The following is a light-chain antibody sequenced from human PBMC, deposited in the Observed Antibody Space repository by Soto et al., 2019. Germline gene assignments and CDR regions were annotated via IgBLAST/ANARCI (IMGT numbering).Light chain of an antibody. CDR2: GAS. J-gene: IGKJ1*01. CDR3: QQYGGSPRT. Sequence: EIVLTQSPGTLSLSPGERATLSCRASQSVSSSYFAWYQQKPGQAPRLLIYGASSRATGIPDRFSGSWSGTDFTLTINRLEPEDFAVYYCQQYGGSPRTFGQGTKVEIK. V-gene: IGKV3-20*01. CDR1: QSVSSSY.